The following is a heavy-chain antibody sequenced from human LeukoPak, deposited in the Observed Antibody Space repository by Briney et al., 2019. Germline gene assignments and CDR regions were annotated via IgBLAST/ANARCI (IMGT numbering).Heavy chain of an antibody. CDR3: ARSYYYDSSGLS. D-gene: IGHD3-22*01. CDR1: GFTVSSNY. Sequence: GGSLRLSCAASGFTVSSNYMSWVRQAPRKGLEWVSAIYSGGSTYYADSVKGRFTISRDDSKNTLYLQMNSLRAEDTAVYYCARSYYYDSSGLSWGQGTLVTVSS. V-gene: IGHV3-66*01. CDR2: IYSGGST. J-gene: IGHJ4*02.